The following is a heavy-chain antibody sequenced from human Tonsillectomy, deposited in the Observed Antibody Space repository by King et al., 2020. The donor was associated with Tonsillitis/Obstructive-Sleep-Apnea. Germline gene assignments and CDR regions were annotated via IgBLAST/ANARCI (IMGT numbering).Heavy chain of an antibody. J-gene: IGHJ6*03. D-gene: IGHD3-10*01. Sequence: VQLVESGGGLVKPGGSLRLSCAASGFSFSAYAMTWVRRAPGKGLEWVSSISGDGGYIYYADSVMGRFTISRDNAKNSRYLQMDSLRAEDTAVYYCARPSYGSGVYYYFYMDVWGKGTTVAVS. V-gene: IGHV3-21*01. CDR2: ISGDGGYI. CDR1: GFSFSAYA. CDR3: ARPSYGSGVYYYFYMDV.